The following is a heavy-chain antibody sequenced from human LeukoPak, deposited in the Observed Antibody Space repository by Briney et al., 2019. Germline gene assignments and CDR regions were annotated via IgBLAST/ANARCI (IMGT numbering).Heavy chain of an antibody. J-gene: IGHJ4*02. CDR3: AKEKTVRGVIAAAGNFDY. V-gene: IGHV3-23*01. CDR1: GFTFSSYA. D-gene: IGHD6-13*01. Sequence: GGSLRLSCAASGFTFSSYAMSWVRQAPGKGLEWVSAISGSGGSTYYADSVKGRFTISRDNSKNTLYLQVNSLRAEDTAVYYCAKEKTVRGVIAAAGNFDYWGQGTLVTVSS. CDR2: ISGSGGST.